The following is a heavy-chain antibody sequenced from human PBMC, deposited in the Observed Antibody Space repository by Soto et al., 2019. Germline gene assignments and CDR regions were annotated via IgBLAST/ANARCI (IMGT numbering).Heavy chain of an antibody. D-gene: IGHD6-19*01. J-gene: IGHJ3*02. CDR3: ASLAAVAGNNAFDI. Sequence: GGSLRLSCAASGFTFSSYGMHWVRQAPGKGLEWVAVISYDGSNKYYAGSVKGRFTISRENAKNSLYLQMNSLRAGDTAVYYCASLAAVAGNNAFDIWGQGTMVTVSS. V-gene: IGHV3-30*03. CDR1: GFTFSSYG. CDR2: ISYDGSNK.